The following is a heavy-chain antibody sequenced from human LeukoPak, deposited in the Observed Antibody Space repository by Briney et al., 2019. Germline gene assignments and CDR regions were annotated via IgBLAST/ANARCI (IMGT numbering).Heavy chain of an antibody. CDR2: LGFDGSNE. J-gene: IGHJ4*02. D-gene: IGHD4-23*01. CDR1: GFTSSTFG. V-gene: IGHV3-30*02. Sequence: GGSLRPSCAPSGFTSSTFGMPWVARAPGKGRGGGALLGFDGSNEYYADSVKGRFTISRGNSKNTLYLQMNSLRAEDTAVYYCAKDPHYGGNPRGRYYFDYWGQGTLVTVSS. CDR3: AKDPHYGGNPRGRYYFDY.